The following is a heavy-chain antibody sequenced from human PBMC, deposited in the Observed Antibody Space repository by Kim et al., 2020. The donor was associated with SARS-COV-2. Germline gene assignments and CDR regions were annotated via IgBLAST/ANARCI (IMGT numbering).Heavy chain of an antibody. V-gene: IGHV4-34*01. CDR3: ARGRRIAARPYNWFDP. J-gene: IGHJ5*02. Sequence: SLKSRVTISVDTSKNQFSLKLSSVTAADTAVYYCARGRRIAARPYNWFDPWGQGTLVTVSS. D-gene: IGHD6-6*01.